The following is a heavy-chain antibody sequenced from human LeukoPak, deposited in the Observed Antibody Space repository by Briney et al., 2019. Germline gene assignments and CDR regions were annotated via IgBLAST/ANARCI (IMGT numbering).Heavy chain of an antibody. CDR3: AREDRRAVTTDPLAY. Sequence: PSETLSLTCTVSDGSISSSSYYWGWIRQPPGMGLEWIGTIYYNGGTQYNPSLKSRVTISVDTSKNQFSLKLSSATAADTAVYYCAREDRRAVTTDPLAYWGQGTLVTVSS. V-gene: IGHV4-39*07. J-gene: IGHJ4*02. D-gene: IGHD4-17*01. CDR1: DGSISSSSYY. CDR2: IYYNGGT.